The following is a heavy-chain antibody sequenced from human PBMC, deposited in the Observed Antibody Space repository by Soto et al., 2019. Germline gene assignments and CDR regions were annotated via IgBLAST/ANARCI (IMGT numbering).Heavy chain of an antibody. V-gene: IGHV4-59*08. D-gene: IGHD2-15*01. CDR2: IYYSGST. CDR3: ARRGCSGGSCSYKGDAFDI. CDR1: GGSISSYY. Sequence: QVQLQESGPGLVKPSETLSLTCTVSGGSISSYYWSWIRQPPGKGLEWIGYIYYSGSTNYNPSLKSRVTISVDTSKNQFSLKLSSVTAADTAVYYCARRGCSGGSCSYKGDAFDIWGQGTMVTVSS. J-gene: IGHJ3*02.